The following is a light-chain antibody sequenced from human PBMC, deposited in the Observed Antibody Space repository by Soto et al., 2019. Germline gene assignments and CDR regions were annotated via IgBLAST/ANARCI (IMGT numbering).Light chain of an antibody. CDR2: GAS. V-gene: IGKV3-20*01. Sequence: EIVLTQSPGTLSLSSGERATLSCRASQSVRSNYLAWYQQKPGQAPRLLIYGASSRATGIPDRFGGSGSGTDFTLTISRLEPEDFAVYDCQQYASSPLTFGGGTKVEIK. CDR1: QSVRSNY. J-gene: IGKJ4*01. CDR3: QQYASSPLT.